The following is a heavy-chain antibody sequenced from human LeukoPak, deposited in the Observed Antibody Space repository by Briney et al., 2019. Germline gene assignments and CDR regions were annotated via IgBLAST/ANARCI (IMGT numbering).Heavy chain of an antibody. CDR1: GFTFSDYY. CDR3: AELGITMIGGV. V-gene: IGHV3-11*04. CDR2: LSSSGNTI. Sequence: PGGSLRLSCAASGFTFSDYYINWIRQAPGMGLEWVAYLSSSGNTIYYADSVKGRFTISRDNAKNSLYLQMNSLRAEDTAVYYCAELGITMIGGVWGKGTTVTISS. D-gene: IGHD3-10*02. J-gene: IGHJ6*04.